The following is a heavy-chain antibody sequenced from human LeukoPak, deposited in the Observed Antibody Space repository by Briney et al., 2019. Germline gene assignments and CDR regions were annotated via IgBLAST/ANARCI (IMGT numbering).Heavy chain of an antibody. V-gene: IGHV4-34*01. Sequence: SETLSLTCAVYGGSFSGFHWNWIRQPPGKGLEWIGDINHSGSTHYNPSLKSRVTISVATSKNQFSLKLSSVTAADTAVYYCARISAGLLDYWGQGTLVTVSS. CDR3: ARISAGLLDY. CDR1: GGSFSGFH. CDR2: INHSGST. J-gene: IGHJ4*02.